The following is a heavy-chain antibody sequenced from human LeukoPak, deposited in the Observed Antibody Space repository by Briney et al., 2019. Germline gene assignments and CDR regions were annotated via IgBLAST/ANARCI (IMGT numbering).Heavy chain of an antibody. CDR3: AKAFKSAYDYGPTDS. Sequence: PGGSLRLSCAASGFTFTSYAMSWVRQAPGKGLEWVSTINKSGGTTYYADSVKGRFTISRDNSKNTLYLQMDSPRVEDTAVYYCAKAFKSAYDYGPTDSWGPGTLVTVSS. CDR2: INKSGGTT. V-gene: IGHV3-23*05. CDR1: GFTFTSYA. D-gene: IGHD5-12*01. J-gene: IGHJ4*02.